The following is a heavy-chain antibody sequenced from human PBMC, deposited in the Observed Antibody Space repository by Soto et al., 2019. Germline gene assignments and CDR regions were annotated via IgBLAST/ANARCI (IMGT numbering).Heavy chain of an antibody. V-gene: IGHV4-59*01. D-gene: IGHD2-21*02. CDR2: MYNTGST. CDR1: GGSISSYY. J-gene: IGHJ6*02. Sequence: PSETLSLTSTVSGGSISSYYWIWIRQPPWKGLEWIGYMYNTGSTIYNPSLKSRVTISVDTSKNQFSLKLNSVTAADTAVYYCARDLWGYCGDDRYLLDFSGQGTTVIGS. CDR3: ARDLWGYCGDDRYLLDF.